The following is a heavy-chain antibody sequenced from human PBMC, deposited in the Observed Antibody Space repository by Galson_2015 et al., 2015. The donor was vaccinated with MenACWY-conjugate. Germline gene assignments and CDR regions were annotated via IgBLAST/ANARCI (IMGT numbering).Heavy chain of an antibody. D-gene: IGHD6-19*01. J-gene: IGHJ4*02. CDR3: ARYSSLYDYFDS. CDR1: GYTFISYG. V-gene: IGHV1-18*01. Sequence: SVKVSCKASGYTFISYGITWVRQAPGQGLEWMGRIRVSNGDTKFVQSFQDRVSMIADTSTDTAYMELRNLRSDDTALYYCARYSSLYDYFDSWGQGTLVTVSS. CDR2: IRVSNGDT.